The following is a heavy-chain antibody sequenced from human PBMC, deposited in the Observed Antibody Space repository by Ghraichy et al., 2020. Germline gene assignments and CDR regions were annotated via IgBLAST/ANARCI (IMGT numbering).Heavy chain of an antibody. Sequence: GGSLRLSCAASGFTFSNFAMNWVRQFPGKGLEWVSVFSGSGGSTYYADSVKGRFTISRDTSKNTLYLQMNSLRAEDTAVYFCAKDSRYSINYIARFDAFDIWGQGTMVTVSS. CDR1: GFTFSNFA. CDR2: FSGSGGST. V-gene: IGHV3-23*01. D-gene: IGHD4-11*01. J-gene: IGHJ3*02. CDR3: AKDSRYSINYIARFDAFDI.